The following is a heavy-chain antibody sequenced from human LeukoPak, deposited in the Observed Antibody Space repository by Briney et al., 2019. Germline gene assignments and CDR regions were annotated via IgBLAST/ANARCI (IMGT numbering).Heavy chain of an antibody. CDR3: ARSSDVLRYFDWLPHLAY. J-gene: IGHJ4*02. V-gene: IGHV3-30-3*01. D-gene: IGHD3-9*01. CDR1: GFTFSSYA. CDR2: ISYDGSNK. Sequence: GGSLRLSCAASGFTFSSYAMHWVRQAPGKGLEWVAIISYDGSNKYYADSVKGRFSISRDNSKNTLYLQMNSLRAEDTAVYYCARSSDVLRYFDWLPHLAYWGQGTLVTVSS.